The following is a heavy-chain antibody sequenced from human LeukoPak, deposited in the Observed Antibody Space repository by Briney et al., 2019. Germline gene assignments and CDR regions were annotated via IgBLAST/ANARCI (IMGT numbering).Heavy chain of an antibody. Sequence: PSETLSLTCTVSGGSISSSSYYWGWIRQPPGKGLEWIGSIYYSGSTYYNPSLKSRVTISVDTSKNQFSLKLSSVTAADTAVYYCATPLRYYYDSSGYWSFDYWGQGTLVTVSS. CDR1: GGSISSSSYY. V-gene: IGHV4-39*01. CDR2: IYYSGST. J-gene: IGHJ4*02. CDR3: ATPLRYYYDSSGYWSFDY. D-gene: IGHD3-22*01.